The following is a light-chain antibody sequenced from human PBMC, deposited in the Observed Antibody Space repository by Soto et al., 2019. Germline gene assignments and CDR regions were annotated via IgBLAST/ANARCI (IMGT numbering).Light chain of an antibody. Sequence: EIVMTQSPATVPVSPAERVTLSCRASQSVSIDLAWYQQKPGQAPRLLIYDASNRATGIPDRFSGSWSGTDFTLTIPRLEPEDFAVYYCLQYGSSVWTFGKGTKV. CDR3: LQYGSSVWT. J-gene: IGKJ1*01. V-gene: IGKV3-20*01. CDR1: QSVSID. CDR2: DAS.